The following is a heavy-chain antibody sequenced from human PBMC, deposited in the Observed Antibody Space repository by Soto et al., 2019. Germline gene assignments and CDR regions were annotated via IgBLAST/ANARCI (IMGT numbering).Heavy chain of an antibody. CDR3: ASVCSSTTCFAP. CDR1: GGTFSSYA. CDR2: ISPYNGTT. Sequence: ASVKVSCKASGGTFSSYAISWVRQAPGQGLEWMGGISPYNGTTNYAQKLQGRVTMTTDTSTSTAYMELRSLRSDDTAVYYCASVCSSTTCFAPWGQGTLVTVSS. J-gene: IGHJ5*02. V-gene: IGHV1-18*01. D-gene: IGHD2-2*01.